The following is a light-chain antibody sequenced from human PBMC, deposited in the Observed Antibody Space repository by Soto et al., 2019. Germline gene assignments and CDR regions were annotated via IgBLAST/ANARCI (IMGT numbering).Light chain of an antibody. CDR3: QSYDSSLSAWV. CDR2: GNS. CDR1: SSNIGAGYD. V-gene: IGLV1-40*01. J-gene: IGLJ3*02. Sequence: QAVVTQPTSVSGAPGQRVTISCTGSSSNIGAGYDVHWYQQLPGTAPKLLIYGNSNRPSGVPDRFSGSKSGTSASLAITGLQAEDEADYYCQSYDSSLSAWVFGGGTKLTVL.